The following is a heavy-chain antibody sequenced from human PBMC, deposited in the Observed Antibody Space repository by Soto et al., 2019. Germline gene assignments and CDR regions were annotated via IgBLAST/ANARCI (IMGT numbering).Heavy chain of an antibody. V-gene: IGHV3-33*01. Sequence: QVQLVESGGGVVQPGRSLRLSCAASGFTFSSYGMHWVRQAPGKGLEWVAVIWYDGSNKYYADSVKGRFTISRDNSKNTLYLQMNSLRAEDTAVYYCARNSDYGSGGEGWFDPWGQGTLVTVS. D-gene: IGHD3-10*01. CDR1: GFTFSSYG. CDR3: ARNSDYGSGGEGWFDP. CDR2: IWYDGSNK. J-gene: IGHJ5*02.